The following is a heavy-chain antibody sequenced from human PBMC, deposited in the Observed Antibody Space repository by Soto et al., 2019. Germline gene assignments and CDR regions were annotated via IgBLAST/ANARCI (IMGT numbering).Heavy chain of an antibody. CDR3: VKDKWENNTWHLDY. J-gene: IGHJ4*02. CDR2: ISWNSGSI. D-gene: IGHD1-26*01. Sequence: GGALRLSCAASGFTLADYAMAWVRPAPGKGMEWVARISWNSGSIWYADSVKCRFTISRDNAKNSLSLQMNSLRPEDTALYYCVKDKWENNTWHLDYWGQGTLVTVSS. V-gene: IGHV3-9*01. CDR1: GFTLADYA.